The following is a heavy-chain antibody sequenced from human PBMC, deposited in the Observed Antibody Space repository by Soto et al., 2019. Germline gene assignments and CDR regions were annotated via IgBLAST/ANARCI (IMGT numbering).Heavy chain of an antibody. Sequence: SETLSHTCAVYGGSFSGYYWSWIRQPPGKGLEWIGEINHSGSTNYNPSLKSRVTISVDTSKNQFSLKLSSVTAADTAVYYCARKYSSGWYHFDYWGQGTLVTVSS. CDR1: GGSFSGYY. CDR2: INHSGST. CDR3: ARKYSSGWYHFDY. V-gene: IGHV4-34*01. J-gene: IGHJ4*02. D-gene: IGHD6-19*01.